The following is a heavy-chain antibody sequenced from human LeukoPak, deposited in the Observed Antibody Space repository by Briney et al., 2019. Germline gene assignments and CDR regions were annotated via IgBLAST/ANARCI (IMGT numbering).Heavy chain of an antibody. CDR3: AGSTYDNWFDP. Sequence: WETLYLTCTASGCSISSSSYYCGWIRQPPGKGLEWVGSIYHSGSTYYNPSLKSRVILSVETSKNQFSLKLSSVTAADTAVYYCAGSTYDNWFDPWGQGTLVTVAS. CDR1: GCSISSSSYY. J-gene: IGHJ5*02. CDR2: IYHSGST. V-gene: IGHV4-39*01. D-gene: IGHD2-8*01.